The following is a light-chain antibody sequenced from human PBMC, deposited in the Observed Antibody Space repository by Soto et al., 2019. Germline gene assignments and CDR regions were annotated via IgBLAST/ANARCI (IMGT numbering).Light chain of an antibody. CDR3: QTWGTGNQGV. CDR1: SGHSSNA. Sequence: QPVLTQSPSASASLGASVKLTCTLSSGHSSNAIAWHQQRPQKGPRYLMKLKSDGSHTKGDGIPDRFSGSSSGTERHLTISSLQSEDEADYYCQTWGTGNQGVFGGGTKLTVL. CDR2: LKSDGSH. J-gene: IGLJ3*02. V-gene: IGLV4-69*01.